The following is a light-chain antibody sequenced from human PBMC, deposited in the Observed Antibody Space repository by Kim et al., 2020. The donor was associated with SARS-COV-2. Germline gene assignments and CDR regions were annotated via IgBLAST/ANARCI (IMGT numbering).Light chain of an antibody. Sequence: ATINCTSSQTILYSSNNEPFLAWYQHRPRQPPELLIYWASTRKSGVPDRFSGSGSGTHFSLTISNVQAEDVALYYCQQYFDIPHTFGQGTKVDIK. J-gene: IGKJ1*01. V-gene: IGKV4-1*01. CDR1: QTILYSSNNEPF. CDR3: QQYFDIPHT. CDR2: WAS.